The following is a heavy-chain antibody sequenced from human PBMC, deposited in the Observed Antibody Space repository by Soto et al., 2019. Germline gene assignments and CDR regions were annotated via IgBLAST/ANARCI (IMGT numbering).Heavy chain of an antibody. J-gene: IGHJ6*02. CDR3: ARSLGAYCGGDCYSGMDV. CDR1: GGTFNSYA. CDR2: IIPIFGTT. D-gene: IGHD2-21*02. Sequence: QVQLVQSGAEVKKPGSSVKVSCKASGGTFNSYAINWVRQAPGQGLEWMGGIIPIFGTTNNAQKFQGRVTSTADESTSTAYMKLSSLRSEDTAVYYCARSLGAYCGGDCYSGMDVWGQGTTVTVSS. V-gene: IGHV1-69*12.